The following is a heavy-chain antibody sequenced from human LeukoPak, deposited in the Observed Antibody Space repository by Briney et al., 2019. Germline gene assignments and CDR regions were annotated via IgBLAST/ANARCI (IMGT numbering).Heavy chain of an antibody. Sequence: GGSLRLSCAASGFTFSSYNMNWVRQAPGKGLEWVSFISSSSSSYIYYADSVKGRFTISRDNAKNSLYLQMNNLRAEDTAVYYCARDKYGSGSYSWSKRLDSWGQGTLVTVSS. J-gene: IGHJ4*02. CDR3: ARDKYGSGSYSWSKRLDS. CDR2: ISSSSSSYI. D-gene: IGHD3-10*01. CDR1: GFTFSSYN. V-gene: IGHV3-21*01.